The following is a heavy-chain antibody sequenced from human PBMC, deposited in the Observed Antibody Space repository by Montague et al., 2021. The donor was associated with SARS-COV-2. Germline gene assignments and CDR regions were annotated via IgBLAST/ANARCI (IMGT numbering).Heavy chain of an antibody. Sequence: PALVKPTQTLTLTCTFSGFSLSTSGMCVSWIRQPPGKALEWLALXDWDDDKYYSTSLKTRLTISKDTSKNQVVLTMTNMDPVDTATYFCAHRFAGFFDYWGQGILVTVSS. CDR2: XDWDDDK. CDR1: GFSLSTSGMC. V-gene: IGHV2-70*12. CDR3: AHRFAGFFDY. J-gene: IGHJ4*02.